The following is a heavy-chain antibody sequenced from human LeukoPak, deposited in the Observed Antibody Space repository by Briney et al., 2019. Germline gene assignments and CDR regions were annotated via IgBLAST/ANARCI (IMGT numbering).Heavy chain of an antibody. CDR3: ARGGTTRDY. CDR2: INPTGGST. CDR1: GYTFTSYY. V-gene: IGHV1-46*01. J-gene: IGHJ4*02. Sequence: ASVKVSCKASGYTFTSYYIHWVRQAPGQGLEWMGIINPTGGSTNYAQRFQGRVTMTRDTSTSTVYMELSSLRSEDTAVYYCARGGTTRDYWGQGTLVTVSS. D-gene: IGHD4-17*01.